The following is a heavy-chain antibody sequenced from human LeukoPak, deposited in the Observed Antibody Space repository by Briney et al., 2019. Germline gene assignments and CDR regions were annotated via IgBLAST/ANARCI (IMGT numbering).Heavy chain of an antibody. D-gene: IGHD3-10*01. CDR1: GGSINNPNYY. CDR2: ISTTGST. J-gene: IGHJ4*02. Sequence: SETLSLTCTVSGGSINNPNYYWSWIRQPAGKGLEGIGRISTTGSTSYGPSLTSRVIFSIDTSKNQFSLRLSSATAADTAVYYCASHQYGSGSYYHDYWGQGALVTVSS. V-gene: IGHV4-61*02. CDR3: ASHQYGSGSYYHDY.